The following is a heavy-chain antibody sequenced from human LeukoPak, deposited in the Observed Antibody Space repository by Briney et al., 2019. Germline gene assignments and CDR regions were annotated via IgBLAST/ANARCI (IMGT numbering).Heavy chain of an antibody. V-gene: IGHV4-34*01. Sequence: SETLSLTCAVYGGSFSGYYWSWIRQPPGKGLEWIGEINHSGSTNYNPSLKSRVTISVVTSKNQFSLKLSSVTAADTAVYYCARVGRLYCSGGSCYSRSFDYWGQGTLVTVSS. J-gene: IGHJ4*02. CDR3: ARVGRLYCSGGSCYSRSFDY. D-gene: IGHD2-15*01. CDR2: INHSGST. CDR1: GGSFSGYY.